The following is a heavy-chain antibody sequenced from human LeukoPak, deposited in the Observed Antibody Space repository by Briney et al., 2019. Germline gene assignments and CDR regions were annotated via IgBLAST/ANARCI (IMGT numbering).Heavy chain of an antibody. Sequence: GGSLRLSCTASGFPFQSYRMNWVRQAPGKGLELVANINADGSDKYFMDSVKGRFSISGDNANNRLYLQMTSLRAEDTAVYYCMPGRGYWGQGTLVAVSS. CDR3: MPGRGY. J-gene: IGHJ4*02. CDR2: INADGSDK. D-gene: IGHD2-8*02. CDR1: GFPFQSYR. V-gene: IGHV3-7*01.